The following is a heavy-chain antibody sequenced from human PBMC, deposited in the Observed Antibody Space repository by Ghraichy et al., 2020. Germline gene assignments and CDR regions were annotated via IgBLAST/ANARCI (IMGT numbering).Heavy chain of an antibody. Sequence: GGSLRLSCAASGFTFSSYAMSWVRQAPGKGLEWVSAISGSGGSTYYADSVKGRFTISRDNSKNTLYLQMNSLRAEDTAVYYCAKPLGSRTRGRWFDPWGEGTLVTVSS. V-gene: IGHV3-23*01. CDR2: ISGSGGST. CDR3: AKPLGSRTRGRWFDP. J-gene: IGHJ5*02. D-gene: IGHD1-26*01. CDR1: GFTFSSYA.